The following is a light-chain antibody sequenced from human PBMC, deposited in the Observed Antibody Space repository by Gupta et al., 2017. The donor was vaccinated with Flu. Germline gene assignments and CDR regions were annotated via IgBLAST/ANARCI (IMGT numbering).Light chain of an antibody. Sequence: SYVLPQPPSVSLAPGQTATITCGGNNIASKSVHWYQQKPGQAPVLVVYEESDRPSGIPERFSGSNSGTTATLNISSLEAGDEADYYWQVWDSSRDQVVVGGGTKVTVL. V-gene: IGLV3-21*02. J-gene: IGLJ2*01. CDR2: EES. CDR1: NIASKS. CDR3: QVWDSSRDQVV.